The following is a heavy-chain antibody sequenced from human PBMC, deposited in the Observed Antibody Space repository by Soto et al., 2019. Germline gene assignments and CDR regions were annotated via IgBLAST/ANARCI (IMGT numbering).Heavy chain of an antibody. CDR3: ARDLGIAVAGTQAHYYYYGMDV. J-gene: IGHJ6*02. CDR1: GGSVNSGSYY. CDR2: IYYSGST. Sequence: PSETLSLTCTVSGGSVNSGSYYWSWIRQPPGKGLEWIGYIYYSGSTNYNPSLRSRVTISVDTSKNQFSLKVTSMTAADTAVYYCARDLGIAVAGTQAHYYYYGMDVWGQGTTVTVSS. V-gene: IGHV4-61*01. D-gene: IGHD6-19*01.